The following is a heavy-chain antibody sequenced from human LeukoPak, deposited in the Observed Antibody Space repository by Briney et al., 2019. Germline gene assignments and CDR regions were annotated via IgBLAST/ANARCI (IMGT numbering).Heavy chain of an antibody. V-gene: IGHV3-30*02. CDR3: ARHCRDGSGIIDY. D-gene: IGHD3-10*01. CDR2: IRYDGSNK. CDR1: GFSYDDYG. J-gene: IGHJ4*02. Sequence: GGSLRLSCAASGFSYDDYGMSWVRQAPGKGLEWVAFIRYDGSNKYYADSVKGRFTISRDNSKNTLYLQMNSLRAEDTAVYYCARHCRDGSGIIDYWGQGTLVTVSS.